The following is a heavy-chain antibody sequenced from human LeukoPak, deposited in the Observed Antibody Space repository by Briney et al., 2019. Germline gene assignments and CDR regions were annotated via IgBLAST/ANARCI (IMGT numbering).Heavy chain of an antibody. CDR2: IYYSGST. V-gene: IGHV4-39*07. J-gene: IGHJ4*02. Sequence: SETLSLTCTVSGGSISSSSYYWGWIRQPPGKGLEWIGSIYYSGSTYYNPSLKSRVTISVDTSKNQFSLKLSSVTAADTAVYYCARGSGSWYSGYYDYWGQGTLVTVSS. CDR3: ARGSGSWYSGYYDY. D-gene: IGHD6-13*01. CDR1: GGSISSSSYY.